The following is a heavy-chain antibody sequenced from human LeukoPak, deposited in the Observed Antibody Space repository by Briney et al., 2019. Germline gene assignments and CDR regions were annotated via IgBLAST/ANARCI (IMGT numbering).Heavy chain of an antibody. J-gene: IGHJ4*02. CDR2: ISAGGGAT. CDR1: GFTFSGYA. V-gene: IGHV3-23*01. CDR3: ATDPASYEYHCDY. D-gene: IGHD5-12*01. Sequence: GGSLRLSCAASGFTFSGYAMNWVRQAPGKGLEWVAAISAGGGATYYADSVKGRFTISRDNSKNTLDLEMNRLRAQDTAVYYCATDPASYEYHCDYWGQGTLVSVSS.